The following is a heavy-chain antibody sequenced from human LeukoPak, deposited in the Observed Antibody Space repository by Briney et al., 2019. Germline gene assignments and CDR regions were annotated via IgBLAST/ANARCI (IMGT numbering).Heavy chain of an antibody. CDR2: IYHSGST. D-gene: IGHD2-2*01. Sequence: PSETLSLTCAVSGGSISSSNWWSRVRQPPGKGLEWIEEIYHSGSTNYNPSLKSRVTISIDKSKNQFSLKLSSVSAADTAVYYCARDRAGSTPCFDYWGQGTLVTVSS. J-gene: IGHJ4*02. V-gene: IGHV4-4*02. CDR1: GGSISSSNW. CDR3: ARDRAGSTPCFDY.